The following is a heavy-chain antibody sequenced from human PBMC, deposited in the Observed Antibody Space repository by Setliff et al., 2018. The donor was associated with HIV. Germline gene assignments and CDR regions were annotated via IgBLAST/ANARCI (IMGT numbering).Heavy chain of an antibody. Sequence: PSETLSLTCAVYGGSFGGGYWVWIRQSPGKGLEWIGDISQTRSTNYDPSLKSRVTISLDTSKNQLSLKLTSVSAADTAVYYCARGRLRTVTSLIKKRASYTWLDPWGQGTLVTVSS. CDR1: GGSFGGGY. D-gene: IGHD3-16*01. CDR2: ISQTRST. CDR3: ARGRLRTVTSLIKKRASYTWLDP. J-gene: IGHJ5*02. V-gene: IGHV4-34*01.